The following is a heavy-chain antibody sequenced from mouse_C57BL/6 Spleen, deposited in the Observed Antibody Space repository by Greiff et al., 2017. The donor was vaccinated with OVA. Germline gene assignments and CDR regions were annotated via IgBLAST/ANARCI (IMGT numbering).Heavy chain of an antibody. CDR1: GYTFTSYW. D-gene: IGHD1-1*01. CDR2: IYPGSGST. V-gene: IGHV1-55*01. CDR3: ARSALNYYGSSPY. J-gene: IGHJ3*01. Sequence: QVQLQQPGAELVKPGASVKMSCKASGYTFTSYWITWVKQRPGQGLEWIGDIYPGSGSTNYNEKFKSKATLTVDTSSSTAYMQLSSLTSEDSAVYYCARSALNYYGSSPYWGQGTLVTVSA.